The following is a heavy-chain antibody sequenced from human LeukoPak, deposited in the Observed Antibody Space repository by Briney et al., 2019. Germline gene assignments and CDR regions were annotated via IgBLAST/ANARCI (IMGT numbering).Heavy chain of an antibody. CDR1: DYSISSGYH. CDR2: MSHSGIT. V-gene: IGHV4-38-2*02. D-gene: IGHD3-16*01. J-gene: IGHJ6*03. CDR3: AREISRDYENYFYYYMDV. Sequence: LRETLSLTCAVSDYSISSGYHWAWIRQSPGKGLEWIGSMSHSGITYYNPSLKSRVTISVDTSKNQFSVKLSSVSAADTAVYYCAREISRDYENYFYYYMDVWGKGTTVTVSS.